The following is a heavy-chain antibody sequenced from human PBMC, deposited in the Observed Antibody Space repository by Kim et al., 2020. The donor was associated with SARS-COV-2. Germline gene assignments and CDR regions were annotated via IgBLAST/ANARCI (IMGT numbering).Heavy chain of an antibody. J-gene: IGHJ6*02. CDR1: GFTFSSYS. CDR2: ISSSSSYI. CDR3: ARDRVLRYFDGQTQLHYYYGMDV. V-gene: IGHV3-21*01. Sequence: GGSLRLSCAASGFTFSSYSMNWVRQAPGKGLEWVSSISSSSSYIYYADSVKGRFTISRDNAKNSLYLQMNSLRAEDTAVYYCARDRVLRYFDGQTQLHYYYGMDVWGQGTTVTVSS. D-gene: IGHD3-9*01.